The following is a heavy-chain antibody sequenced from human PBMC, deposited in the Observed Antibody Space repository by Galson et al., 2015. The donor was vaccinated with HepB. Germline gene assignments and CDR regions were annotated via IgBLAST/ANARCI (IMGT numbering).Heavy chain of an antibody. CDR3: AMASYQLLYPQSSGWSKYYFDY. CDR2: ISSSSSYI. D-gene: IGHD2-2*02. J-gene: IGHJ4*02. Sequence: SLRLSCAASGFTFRSYSMNWVRQAPGKGLEWVSSISSSSSYIYYADSVKGRFTISRDNAKNSLYLQMNSLRAEDTAVYYCAMASYQLLYPQSSGWSKYYFDYWGQGTLVTVPS. V-gene: IGHV3-21*01. CDR1: GFTFRSYS.